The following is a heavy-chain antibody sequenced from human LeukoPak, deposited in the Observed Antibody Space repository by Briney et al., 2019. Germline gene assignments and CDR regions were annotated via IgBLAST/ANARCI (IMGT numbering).Heavy chain of an antibody. J-gene: IGHJ4*02. CDR1: GFTFSSYA. CDR2: ISYDGSNK. V-gene: IGHV3-30-3*01. D-gene: IGHD3-10*01. Sequence: PGRSLRLSCAASGFTFSSYAMHWVRQAPGKGLEWVAVISYDGSNKYYADSVKGRFTISRDNSKNTLYLQMNSLRAEDTAVYYCARDFYGSGSYPDYWGQGTLVTVSS. CDR3: ARDFYGSGSYPDY.